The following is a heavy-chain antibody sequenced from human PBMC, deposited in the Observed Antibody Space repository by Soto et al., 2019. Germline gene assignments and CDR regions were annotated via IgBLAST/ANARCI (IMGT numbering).Heavy chain of an antibody. Sequence: GGSLRLSCAASGFTFSSYGMHWVRQAPGKGLEWVAVISYDGSNKYYADSVKGRFTISRDNSKNTLYLQMNSLRAEDTAVYYCATTPWIQLWLRYAYWGQGTLGTVSS. CDR3: ATTPWIQLWLRYAY. J-gene: IGHJ4*02. D-gene: IGHD5-18*01. CDR2: ISYDGSNK. CDR1: GFTFSSYG. V-gene: IGHV3-30*03.